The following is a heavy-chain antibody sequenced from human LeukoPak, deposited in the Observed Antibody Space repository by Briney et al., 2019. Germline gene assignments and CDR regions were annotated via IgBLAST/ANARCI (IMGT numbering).Heavy chain of an antibody. CDR3: ARDYYGSGSYLASHFDY. CDR2: ISSSSSYI. V-gene: IGHV3-21*01. J-gene: IGHJ4*02. D-gene: IGHD3-10*01. Sequence: PGGSLRLSCAASGFTFSRYSMNWVRQAPGKGLEWVSSISSSSSYIYYADSVKGRFTISRDNAKNSLYLQMNSLRAEDTAVYYCARDYYGSGSYLASHFDYWGQGTLVTVSS. CDR1: GFTFSRYS.